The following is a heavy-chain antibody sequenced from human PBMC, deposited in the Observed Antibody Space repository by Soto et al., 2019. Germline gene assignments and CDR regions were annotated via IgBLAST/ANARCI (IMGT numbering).Heavy chain of an antibody. CDR3: ARVRGDSSGSYYFDH. CDR2: ISSSGTGV. D-gene: IGHD3-22*01. CDR1: GFSLSDYY. Sequence: QVQLVESGGGLVKPRGSLRLSCAVSGFSLSDYYISWIRQAPGEGLEWVSYISSSGTGVHYADSVKGRFTISKDNANNSLYLQMNSLTAKDTAVYYCARVRGDSSGSYYFDHWGEGALATASS. V-gene: IGHV3-11*01. J-gene: IGHJ4*02.